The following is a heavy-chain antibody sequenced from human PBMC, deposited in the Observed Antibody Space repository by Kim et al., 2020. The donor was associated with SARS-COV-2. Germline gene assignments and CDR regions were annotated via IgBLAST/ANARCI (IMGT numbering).Heavy chain of an antibody. CDR3: AKVPSSGWYLGDAFDI. D-gene: IGHD6-19*01. CDR2: IIPIFGTA. J-gene: IGHJ3*02. CDR1: GGTFSSYA. Sequence: SVKVSCKASGGTFSSYAISWVRQAPGQGLEWMGGIIPIFGTANYAQKFQGRVTITADESTSTAYMELSSLRSEDTAVYYCAKVPSSGWYLGDAFDIWGQGTMVTVSS. V-gene: IGHV1-69*13.